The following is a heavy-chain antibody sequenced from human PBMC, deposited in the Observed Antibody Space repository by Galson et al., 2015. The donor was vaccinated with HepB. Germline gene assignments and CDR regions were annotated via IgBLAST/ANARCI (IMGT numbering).Heavy chain of an antibody. CDR2: IWSDGRTK. Sequence: SLRLSCAAAGFDFISTDMNWVRQSPGKGLEWLALIWSDGRTKFYLDSVKGRFSISRDNSNNTLYLQMNRLRVEDTAVYYCARGPPFVSWGQGTEVTGSS. CDR3: ARGPPFVS. V-gene: IGHV3-33*03. CDR1: GFDFISTD. D-gene: IGHD3-16*01. J-gene: IGHJ4*02.